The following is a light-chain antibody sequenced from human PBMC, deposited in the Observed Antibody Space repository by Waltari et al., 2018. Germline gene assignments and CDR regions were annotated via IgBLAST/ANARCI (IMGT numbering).Light chain of an antibody. J-gene: IGKJ4*01. CDR3: QQFTSYPLT. CDR1: QGISSS. CDR2: DGS. V-gene: IGKV1-9*01. Sequence: DIQLTQSPSFLSASIGDRVTITCRASQGISSSLAWYQVRPGKAPKLLIYDGSTLQSGVPARFSGSGSGTEFSLTISGLQPEDYSTYFCQQFTSYPLTFGGGTEMEIK.